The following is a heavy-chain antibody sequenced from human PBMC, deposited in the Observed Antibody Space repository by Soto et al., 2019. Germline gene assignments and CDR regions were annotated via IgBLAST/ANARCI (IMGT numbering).Heavy chain of an antibody. CDR2: IYHSGST. J-gene: IGHJ5*02. CDR3: ARLRWETENNWFDP. D-gene: IGHD1-26*01. V-gene: IGHV4-30-4*01. CDR1: GDTISSVDHY. Sequence: SETLSLTCTVSGDTISSVDHYRSWIRQPPGKGLEWMGYIYHSGSTHYNPSLNSRLTISIDTSTNRFSLNLTSVTAADTAVYFCARLRWETENNWFDPWGQGALVTVSS.